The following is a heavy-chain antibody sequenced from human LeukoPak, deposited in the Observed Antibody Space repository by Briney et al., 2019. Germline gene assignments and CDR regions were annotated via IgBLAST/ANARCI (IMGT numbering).Heavy chain of an antibody. CDR2: LSGRSSHL. J-gene: IGHJ4*02. CDR1: GFSFSTYS. D-gene: IGHD5-18*01. Sequence: GGSLRLSCTASGFSFSTYSMNWVRHAPGKGLEWVSSLSGRSSHLYYADSVKGRFTISRDNAKNSLYLQMNSLRAEDTAVYYCVRIGGYNYGEIDYWGQGILVTVSS. CDR3: VRIGGYNYGEIDY. V-gene: IGHV3-21*01.